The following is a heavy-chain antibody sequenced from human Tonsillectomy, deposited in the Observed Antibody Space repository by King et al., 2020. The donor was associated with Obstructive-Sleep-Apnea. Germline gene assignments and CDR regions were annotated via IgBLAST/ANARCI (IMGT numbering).Heavy chain of an antibody. CDR2: IYNTGST. CDR1: GGSISSYS. Sequence: QLQLQESGPGLVKPSETLSLTCTVSGGSISSYSWTWIRQPPGKGLEWIGYIYNTGSTNYNPSLKSRVTISIDTSKNQFSLKLSSVTAADTAVYYCARVWSTVVTNYGFYIWGQGTMVTVPS. V-gene: IGHV4-59*01. CDR3: ARVWSTVVTNYGFYI. J-gene: IGHJ3*02. D-gene: IGHD3-3*01.